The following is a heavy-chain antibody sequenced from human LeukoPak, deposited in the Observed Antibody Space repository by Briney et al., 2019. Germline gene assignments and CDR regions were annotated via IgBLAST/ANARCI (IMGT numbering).Heavy chain of an antibody. CDR1: GFTFNNYN. J-gene: IGHJ5*02. V-gene: IGHV3-21*01. Sequence: GSLRLSCAASGFTFNNYNMIWVRQAPGKGLEWVSSISSTSSYIYYAASVKGRFTISRDNAKSSLYLQMNSLRAEDTAAYYCARDKIPSAGTPRGFDPWGQGTLVTVSS. CDR3: ARDKIPSAGTPRGFDP. D-gene: IGHD6-13*01. CDR2: ISSTSSYI.